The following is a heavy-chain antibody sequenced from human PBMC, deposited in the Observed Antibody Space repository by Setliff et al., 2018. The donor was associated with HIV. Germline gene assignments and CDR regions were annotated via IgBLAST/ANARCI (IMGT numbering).Heavy chain of an antibody. CDR1: GGSISSGNW. CDR2: ISHIGST. D-gene: IGHD3-16*01. Sequence: PSETLSLTCAVYGGSISSGNWWSWVRQPPGKGLEWIGEISHIGSTNYKPSLKSRVTISVDRSKNQFSLKLRSVTAADTAVYYCARDRGGLASVDYWGQGTLVTVSS. J-gene: IGHJ4*02. V-gene: IGHV4-4*02. CDR3: ARDRGGLASVDY.